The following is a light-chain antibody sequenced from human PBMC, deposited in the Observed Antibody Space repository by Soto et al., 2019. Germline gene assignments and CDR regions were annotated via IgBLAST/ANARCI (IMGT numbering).Light chain of an antibody. V-gene: IGKV1-39*01. CDR2: AAS. CDR1: QSISTY. J-gene: IGKJ4*01. Sequence: DIHMTHSPSSLSAFVGDRVTITCRASQSISTYLNWYQQRPGKAPKLLIYAASSLQSGVPSRFSGSGFGTDFTLTISSLRPEDFATYFCQQSYTTPLTFGGGTKVDIK. CDR3: QQSYTTPLT.